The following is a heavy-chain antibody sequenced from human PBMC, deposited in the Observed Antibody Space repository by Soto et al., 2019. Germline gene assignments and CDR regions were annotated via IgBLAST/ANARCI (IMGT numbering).Heavy chain of an antibody. V-gene: IGHV4-61*01. CDR1: GGSVSSGSYY. J-gene: IGHJ4*02. Sequence: SGTLSLTCTVSGGSVSSGSYYWSWIRQPPGKGLEWIGCIYYSGSTNYNPSLKSRVTIPVDTSKNQFSLKLSSVTAADTAVYYCARLYGSGTNDYWGKGTLVTVSS. CDR2: IYYSGST. D-gene: IGHD3-10*01. CDR3: ARLYGSGTNDY.